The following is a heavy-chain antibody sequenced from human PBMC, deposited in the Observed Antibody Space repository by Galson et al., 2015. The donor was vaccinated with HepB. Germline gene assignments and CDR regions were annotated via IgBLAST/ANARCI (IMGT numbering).Heavy chain of an antibody. CDR3: ARVADADYGDHTHFDS. V-gene: IGHV3-11*06. CDR2: ISSNTLYT. D-gene: IGHD4-17*01. J-gene: IGHJ4*02. Sequence: SLRLSCAVSGFTFSDYYMSWIRQAPGKGLEGISYISSNTLYTNYADSVKGRFTISRDNAKNSLFLQINGLRAEDTAVYYCARVADADYGDHTHFDSWGQGTLVTVSS. CDR1: GFTFSDYY.